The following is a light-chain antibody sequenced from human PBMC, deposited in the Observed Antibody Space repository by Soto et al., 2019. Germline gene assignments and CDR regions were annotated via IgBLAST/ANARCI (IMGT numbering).Light chain of an antibody. CDR1: QSVSSN. Sequence: EIVMTQSPATLSVSPGERATLSCRASQSVSSNLAWYQQKPGQAPRLLIYGASTRATGIPARFSGSGSGTEFTLTISSLQSEDFAVYYCQQYNNLPPLTFFGGTKVEIK. V-gene: IGKV3-15*01. CDR2: GAS. CDR3: QQYNNLPPLT. J-gene: IGKJ4*01.